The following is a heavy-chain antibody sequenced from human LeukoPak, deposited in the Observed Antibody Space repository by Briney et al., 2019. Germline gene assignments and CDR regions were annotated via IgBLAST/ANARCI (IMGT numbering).Heavy chain of an antibody. Sequence: SETLSLTCTVSGGSISSGSYYWSWIRQPAGKGLEWIGRIYTSGSTNYNPSLKSRVTISVDTSKNQFSLKLSSVTAADTAVYYCAREDYDSHEWGQGTLVTVSS. V-gene: IGHV4-61*02. CDR1: GGSISSGSYY. J-gene: IGHJ4*02. CDR2: IYTSGST. D-gene: IGHD3-16*01. CDR3: AREDYDSHE.